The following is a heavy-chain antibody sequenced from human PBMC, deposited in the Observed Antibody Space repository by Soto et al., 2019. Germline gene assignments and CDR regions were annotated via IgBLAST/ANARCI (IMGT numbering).Heavy chain of an antibody. J-gene: IGHJ3*02. D-gene: IGHD3-16*02. V-gene: IGHV2-5*02. Sequence: SGPTLVNPTQTLTLTCTFSGFSLNTRGVGVGWIRQPPGKALEWLAVIYWDDDRRYSPSLNGRLTITKDTSRNQVVLTMTNMDPVDTATYYCAHIMITYGGVIGLDAFDNWGQGTMVTVSS. CDR3: AHIMITYGGVIGLDAFDN. CDR1: GFSLNTRGVG. CDR2: IYWDDDR.